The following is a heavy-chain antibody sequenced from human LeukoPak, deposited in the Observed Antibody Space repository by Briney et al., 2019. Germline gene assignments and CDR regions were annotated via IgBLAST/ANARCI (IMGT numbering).Heavy chain of an antibody. Sequence: GGSLRLSCAASGFTVSDNYMSWVRQAPGKGLEWVAVISYDGSNKYYLDSVKGRFTISRDNSKNTLYLQMNSLRAEDTAVYYCARDGGLLEWLPYYFDHWGQGTLVTVSS. D-gene: IGHD3-3*01. CDR1: GFTVSDNY. V-gene: IGHV3-30*03. J-gene: IGHJ4*02. CDR3: ARDGGLLEWLPYYFDH. CDR2: ISYDGSNK.